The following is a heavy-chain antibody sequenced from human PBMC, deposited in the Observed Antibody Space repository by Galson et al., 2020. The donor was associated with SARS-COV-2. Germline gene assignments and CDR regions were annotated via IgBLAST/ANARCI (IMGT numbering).Heavy chain of an antibody. V-gene: IGHV3-33*01. CDR3: TTSIIVPGTLDY. Sequence: GESLKISCAASGFTFSTYAMHWVRQAPGKGLEWVAVIWSDGNNKYYVDSVKGRFTISRDNSKNTVNLQMNSLRAEDTAVYYCTTSIIVPGTLDYWGQGTLVSVSS. CDR1: GFTFSTYA. D-gene: IGHD3-22*01. CDR2: IWSDGNNK. J-gene: IGHJ4*02.